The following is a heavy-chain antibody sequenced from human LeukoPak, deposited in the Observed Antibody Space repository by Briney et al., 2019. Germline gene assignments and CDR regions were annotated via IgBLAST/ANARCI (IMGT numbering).Heavy chain of an antibody. Sequence: PGGSLRLSCAVSGFTVSSNYVSWVRQAPGKGLEWVAVIYTGGSTYYADSVKGRFTISRDNSKNTLYLQMNSLRAEDTAVYYCAKAHGEQQLVPMDYWGQGTLVTVSS. D-gene: IGHD6-13*01. CDR1: GFTVSSNY. CDR3: AKAHGEQQLVPMDY. J-gene: IGHJ4*02. V-gene: IGHV3-53*05. CDR2: IYTGGST.